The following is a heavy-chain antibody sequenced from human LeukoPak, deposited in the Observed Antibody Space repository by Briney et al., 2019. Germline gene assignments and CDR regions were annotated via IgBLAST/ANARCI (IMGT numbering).Heavy chain of an antibody. CDR2: ISSSSSYI. Sequence: PGGSPRLSCAASGFTFSSYSMNWVRQAPGKGLEWVSSISSSSSYIYYADSVKGRFTISRDNAKNSLYLQMNSLRAEDTAVYYCARGLRFLECGPSDYWGQGTLVTVSS. CDR1: GFTFSSYS. CDR3: ARGLRFLECGPSDY. V-gene: IGHV3-21*01. J-gene: IGHJ4*02. D-gene: IGHD3-3*01.